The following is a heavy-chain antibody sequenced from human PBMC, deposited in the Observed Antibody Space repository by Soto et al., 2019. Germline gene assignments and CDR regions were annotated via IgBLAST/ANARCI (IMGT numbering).Heavy chain of an antibody. D-gene: IGHD3-22*01. J-gene: IGHJ4*02. CDR1: GFTFSSYA. CDR3: ARTTYDSSGYYSDY. V-gene: IGHV3-30-3*01. Sequence: QVQLVESGGGVVQPGRSLRLSCAASGFTFSSYAMHWVRQAPGKGLEWVAVISYDGSNKYYADSVKGRFTISRDNSKNTLYLQMNSLRAEDTAVYYCARTTYDSSGYYSDYWGQGTLVTVSS. CDR2: ISYDGSNK.